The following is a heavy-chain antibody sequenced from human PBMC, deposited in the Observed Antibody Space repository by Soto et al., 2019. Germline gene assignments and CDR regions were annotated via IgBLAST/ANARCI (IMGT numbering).Heavy chain of an antibody. CDR3: ARAHIVVVVAATEQSWFDP. CDR1: GFTFSSYW. J-gene: IGHJ5*02. CDR2: INSDGSST. D-gene: IGHD2-15*01. Sequence: GGSLRLSCAASGFTFSSYWMHWVRRAPGKGLVWVSRINSDGSSTSYADSVKGRFTISRDNAKNTLYLQMNSLRAEDTAVYYCARAHIVVVVAATEQSWFDPWGQGTLVTVSS. V-gene: IGHV3-74*01.